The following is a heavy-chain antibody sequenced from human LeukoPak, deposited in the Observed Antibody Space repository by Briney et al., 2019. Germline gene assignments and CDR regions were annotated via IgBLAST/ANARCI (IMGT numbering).Heavy chain of an antibody. Sequence: GGSLRLSCAASGFTFSSYTMNWVRQAPGQGLEWVSYISSTSITIYYADSVKGRFTISRDNAKNSLYLQMNSLRDEDTAVYYCARDRPNREPLFHFDFWGRGTLVTVSS. J-gene: IGHJ4*02. D-gene: IGHD1-26*01. CDR1: GFTFSSYT. CDR3: ARDRPNREPLFHFDF. V-gene: IGHV3-48*02. CDR2: ISSTSITI.